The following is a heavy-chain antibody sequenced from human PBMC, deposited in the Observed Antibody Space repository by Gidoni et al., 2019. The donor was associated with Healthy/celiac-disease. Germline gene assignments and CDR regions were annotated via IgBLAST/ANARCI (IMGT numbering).Heavy chain of an antibody. V-gene: IGHV4-59*01. Sequence: QVQLQESGPGLVKPSETLSLTCTVSGGSISRYYWSWIRQPPGKGLEWIGYIYYSGSTNYNPSLKSRVTISVDTSKNQFSLKLSSVTAADTAVYYCARMDRGYCSGGSCYSGIGYYYGMDVWGQGTTVTVSS. CDR1: GGSISRYY. D-gene: IGHD2-15*01. CDR2: IYYSGST. CDR3: ARMDRGYCSGGSCYSGIGYYYGMDV. J-gene: IGHJ6*02.